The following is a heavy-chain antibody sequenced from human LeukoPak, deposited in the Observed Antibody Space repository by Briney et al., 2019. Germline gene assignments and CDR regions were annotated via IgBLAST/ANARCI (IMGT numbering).Heavy chain of an antibody. CDR2: IYYSGST. D-gene: IGHD6-19*01. CDR1: GGSISSYH. J-gene: IGHJ4*02. CDR3: ARDNFSGWYDY. V-gene: IGHV4-59*01. Sequence: SETLSLTCTVSGGSISSYHWSWIRQSPGKGLEWIGYIYYSGSTDYNPSLKSRVTISVDTSKNQFSLKLSSVTAADTAVYYCARDNFSGWYDYWGQGTLVTVSS.